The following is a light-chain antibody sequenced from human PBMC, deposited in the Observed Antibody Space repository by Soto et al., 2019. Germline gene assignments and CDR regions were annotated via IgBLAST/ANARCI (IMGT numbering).Light chain of an antibody. CDR1: QSVHTY. CDR3: QQRSNWPPIT. J-gene: IGKJ5*01. V-gene: IGKV3-11*01. Sequence: EIVLTQSPATLSLSPGERATLSCWASQSVHTYLDWYQHKPGQAPSLLIFDASRRAAGVPGRFSGSGSGTDFTLTISSLEPEDFAVYYCQQRSNWPPITCGQGTRVEI. CDR2: DAS.